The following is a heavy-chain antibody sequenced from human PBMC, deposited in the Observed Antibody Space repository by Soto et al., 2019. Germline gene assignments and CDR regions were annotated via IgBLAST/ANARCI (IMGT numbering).Heavy chain of an antibody. CDR1: GVFLSESY. CDR3: VRIRYQLPSSVLWLDP. Sequence: SDTLSLTCAVYGVFLSESYWTWIRYPPGKGLEWIGEINHVGGTNYNPSLKSRVTMSVDTSQNQFSLRLISVTAADTAMYFCVRIRYQLPSSVLWLDPWGQGTPVTVSS. D-gene: IGHD3-16*01. V-gene: IGHV4-34*01. J-gene: IGHJ5*02. CDR2: INHVGGT.